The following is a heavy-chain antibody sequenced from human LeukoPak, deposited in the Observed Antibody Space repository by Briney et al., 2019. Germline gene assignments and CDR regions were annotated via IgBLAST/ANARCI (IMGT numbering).Heavy chain of an antibody. D-gene: IGHD4-17*01. CDR2: IIPILGIA. CDR1: GGTFSSYA. J-gene: IGHJ4*02. V-gene: IGHV1-69*04. Sequence: VASVKVSCKASGGTFSSYAISWVRQAPGQGLEWMGRIIPILGIANYAQKFQGRVTITADKSTSTAYMELSSLRSEDTAVYYCYLYGDRVERHDYWGQGTLVTVSS. CDR3: YLYGDRVERHDY.